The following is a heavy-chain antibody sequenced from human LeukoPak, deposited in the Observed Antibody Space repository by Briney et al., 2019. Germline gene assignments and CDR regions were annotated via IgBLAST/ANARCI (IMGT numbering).Heavy chain of an antibody. CDR1: GFTFSSYE. J-gene: IGHJ5*02. V-gene: IGHV3-48*03. D-gene: IGHD6-13*01. CDR3: ARDKAAAGRTNWFDP. CDR2: ISSSGSTI. Sequence: GGSLRLSCAASGFTFSSYEMNWVRQAPGKGLEWVSYISSSGSTIYYADSVKGRFTISRDNARNSLYLQMNSLRAEDTAVYYCARDKAAAGRTNWFDPWGQGTLVTVSS.